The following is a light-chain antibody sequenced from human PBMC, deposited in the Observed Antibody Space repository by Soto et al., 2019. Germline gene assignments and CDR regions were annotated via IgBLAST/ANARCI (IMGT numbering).Light chain of an antibody. CDR1: QSVSSY. CDR2: DAS. V-gene: IGKV3-11*01. J-gene: IGKJ2*01. Sequence: EIVLTQSPATLSLSPGERATLSCRASQSVSSYLAWYQQKPGQAPRLLIYDASNRTTGIPARFRGSWSGTDLTLTISSLEPEDSTVYSCQQRRNWPPYTFGQGTKLEIK. CDR3: QQRRNWPPYT.